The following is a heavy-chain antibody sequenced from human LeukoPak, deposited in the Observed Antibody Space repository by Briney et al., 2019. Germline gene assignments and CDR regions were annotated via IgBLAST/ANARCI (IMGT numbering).Heavy chain of an antibody. CDR1: GGSLSGFY. J-gene: IGHJ4*02. D-gene: IGHD1-20*01. Sequence: SETLSLTCTVSGGSLSGFYWSWIRQPPGKGLEWIGYIYYSGSTNYNPSLKSRVTISVDTSKNQFSLKLSSVTAADTAVYYCARSLTGAYFAYWGQGTLVTVSS. CDR3: ARSLTGAYFAY. V-gene: IGHV4-59*01. CDR2: IYYSGST.